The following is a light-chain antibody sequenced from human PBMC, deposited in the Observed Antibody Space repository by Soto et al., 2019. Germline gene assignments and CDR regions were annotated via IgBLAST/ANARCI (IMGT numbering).Light chain of an antibody. CDR3: QQYENRPPLT. J-gene: IGKJ4*02. CDR1: QSVGGD. Sequence: IVMTQSPATLSVSPGERATLSCRASQSVGGDLAWYQRKPGQAPRLLIYGASSRAPGIPARFSGSGSGTEFTLTVSCLQSEDIAVYYCQQYENRPPLTCGGGTMVDIK. CDR2: GAS. V-gene: IGKV3-15*01.